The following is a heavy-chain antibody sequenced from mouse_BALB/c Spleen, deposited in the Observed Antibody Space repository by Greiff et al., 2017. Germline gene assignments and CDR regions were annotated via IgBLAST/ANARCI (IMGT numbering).Heavy chain of an antibody. CDR1: GFNIKDTY. Sequence: EVQLQQSGAELVKPGASVKLSCTASGFNIKDTYMHWVKQRPEQGLEWIGRIDPANGNTKYDPKSQGKATITADTSSNTAYLQLSSLTSEDTAVYYCAKTTATLWYFDVWGAGTTVTVSS. V-gene: IGHV14-3*02. CDR2: IDPANGNT. D-gene: IGHD1-2*01. J-gene: IGHJ1*01. CDR3: AKTTATLWYFDV.